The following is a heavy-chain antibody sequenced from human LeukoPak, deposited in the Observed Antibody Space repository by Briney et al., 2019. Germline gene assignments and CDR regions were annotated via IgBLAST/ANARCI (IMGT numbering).Heavy chain of an antibody. CDR1: GGSISSSSYY. D-gene: IGHD3-10*01. Sequence: SETLSLICTVSGGSISSSSYYWGWIRQPPGKGLEWIGSIYYSGSTYYNPSLKSRVTISVDTSKNQFSLKLSSVTAADTAVYYCARGSLWFGELRYWGQGPLVTVSS. J-gene: IGHJ4*02. V-gene: IGHV4-39*07. CDR2: IYYSGST. CDR3: ARGSLWFGELRY.